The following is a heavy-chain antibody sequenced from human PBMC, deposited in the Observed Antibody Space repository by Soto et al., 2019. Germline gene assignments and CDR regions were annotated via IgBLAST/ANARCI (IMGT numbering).Heavy chain of an antibody. Sequence: PSETLSLTCTVSGGSISSYYWSWIRLPAGKGLEWIGHIQITGNTNYNPSLKSRVNMSLDTSKNQFSLRLTSVNAADTAVYYCARDISGSYNVWPWLDPWGQGTQVTVSS. D-gene: IGHD1-26*01. CDR3: ARDISGSYNVWPWLDP. V-gene: IGHV4-4*07. J-gene: IGHJ5*02. CDR2: IQITGNT. CDR1: GGSISSYY.